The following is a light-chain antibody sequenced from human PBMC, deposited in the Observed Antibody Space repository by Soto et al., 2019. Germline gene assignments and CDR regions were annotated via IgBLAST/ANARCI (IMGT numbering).Light chain of an antibody. CDR3: QQASSFPFT. V-gene: IGKV1-5*01. Sequence: DIQMTQSPSTLSASVGDRVIITRRASQSIDTWLAWYQHKPGRAPEVLISEATSLERGVPSRFSGSGSGTEFSLTISSLQPDDFATYYCQQASSFPFTFGGGTEVQIK. CDR2: EAT. CDR1: QSIDTW. J-gene: IGKJ4*01.